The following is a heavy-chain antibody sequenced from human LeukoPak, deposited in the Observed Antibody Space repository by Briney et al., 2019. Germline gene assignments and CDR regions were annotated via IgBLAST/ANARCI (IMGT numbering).Heavy chain of an antibody. V-gene: IGHV3-13*01. CDR2: IGTAGEI. J-gene: IGHJ4*02. Sequence: GGSLRLSCAASGFTFRSYDMHWVRQATGKGLEWVSGIGTAGEIYYPDSVKGRFTLSRDNSKNTLYLQMNSLRAEDAAVYYCAKVSWELGDYWGQGTLVTVSS. CDR1: GFTFRSYD. CDR3: AKVSWELGDY. D-gene: IGHD1-26*01.